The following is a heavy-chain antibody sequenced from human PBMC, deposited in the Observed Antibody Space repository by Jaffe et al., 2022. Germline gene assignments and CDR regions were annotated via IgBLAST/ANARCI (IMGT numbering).Heavy chain of an antibody. CDR2: INPSGGST. CDR3: ARDRSRLGYYYGSGSYYNLRGLFDY. Sequence: QVQLVQSGAEVKKPGASVKVSCKASGYTFTSYYMHWVRQAPGQGLEWMGIINPSGGSTSYAQKFQGRVTMTRDTSTSTVYMELSSLRSEDTAVYYCARDRSRLGYYYGSGSYYNLRGLFDYWGQGTLVTVSS. D-gene: IGHD3-10*01. CDR1: GYTFTSYY. J-gene: IGHJ4*02. V-gene: IGHV1-46*01.